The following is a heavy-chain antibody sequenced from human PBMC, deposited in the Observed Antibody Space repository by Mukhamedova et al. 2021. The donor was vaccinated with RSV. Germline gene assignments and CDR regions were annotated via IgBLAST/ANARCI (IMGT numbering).Heavy chain of an antibody. CDR2: IYSVGGT. D-gene: IGHD3-22*01. J-gene: IGHJ2*01. CDR3: ARATYYYDGSGYYHWYFDL. Sequence: GLEWVSLIYSVGGTYYSDSEKGRFTISRDNSKNTLYLQMNSLRAEDTAVYYCARATYYYDGSGYYHWYFDLW. V-gene: IGHV3-66*02.